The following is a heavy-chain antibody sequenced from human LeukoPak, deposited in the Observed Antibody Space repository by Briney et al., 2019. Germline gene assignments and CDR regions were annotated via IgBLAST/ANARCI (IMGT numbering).Heavy chain of an antibody. J-gene: IGHJ4*02. V-gene: IGHV3-7*01. CDR1: GFTFSSYW. CDR2: IKQDGSDK. Sequence: GGSLRLSCAASGFTFSSYWMSWVRQAPGKGLEWVANIKQDGSDKNYVDSVEGRFTISRDNAKKSLYLQMNSLRAEGTAVYYCAPPPIAAAGNWGQGTLVTVSS. CDR3: APPPIAAAGN. D-gene: IGHD6-13*01.